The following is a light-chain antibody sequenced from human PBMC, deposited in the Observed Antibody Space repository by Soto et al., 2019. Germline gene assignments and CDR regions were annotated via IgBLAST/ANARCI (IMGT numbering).Light chain of an antibody. Sequence: EIVLTQSPGTLSLSPGERATLSCRASQSVSRSNFAWYQQKPAQAPRLLIYGASSRATGIPDRFSGAGSGTDFTLSINRLEPEDFAVYYCQHYDTSLTFGGGTKVEL. CDR1: QSVSRSN. V-gene: IGKV3-20*01. J-gene: IGKJ4*01. CDR3: QHYDTSLT. CDR2: GAS.